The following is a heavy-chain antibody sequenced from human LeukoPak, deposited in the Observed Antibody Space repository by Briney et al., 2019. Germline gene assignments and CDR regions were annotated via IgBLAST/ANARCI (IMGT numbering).Heavy chain of an antibody. CDR2: ISSSGSTI. CDR1: GFTFSSYE. Sequence: GGSLRLSCAASGFTFSSYEMNWVRQAPGKGLEWVSYISSSGSTIYYADSVKGRFTTSRDNAKNSLYLQMNSLRAEDTAVYYCARVRAYGSGTYHGNWFDPWGQGTLVTVSS. J-gene: IGHJ5*02. D-gene: IGHD3-10*01. V-gene: IGHV3-48*03. CDR3: ARVRAYGSGTYHGNWFDP.